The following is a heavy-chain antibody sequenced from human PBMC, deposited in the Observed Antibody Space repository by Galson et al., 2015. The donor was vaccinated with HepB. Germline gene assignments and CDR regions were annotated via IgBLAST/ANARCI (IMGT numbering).Heavy chain of an antibody. CDR3: ARGGDTVSAENDY. V-gene: IGHV1-46*01. D-gene: IGHD4-17*01. Sequence: SVKLSCKASGYTFTTYYMHWVRQAPGQGLEGVGLINTSGGSTIYAHKFQGRVTMTRDTSTSKVYMEMSSLRSEDTAVYYCARGGDTVSAENDYWGQGTLVTVSS. CDR1: GYTFTTYY. J-gene: IGHJ4*02. CDR2: INTSGGST.